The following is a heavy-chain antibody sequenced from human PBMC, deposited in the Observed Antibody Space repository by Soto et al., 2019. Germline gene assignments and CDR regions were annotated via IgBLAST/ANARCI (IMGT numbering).Heavy chain of an antibody. D-gene: IGHD3-22*01. CDR1: GFTFSSYG. J-gene: IGHJ4*02. Sequence: QVQLVESGGGVVQPGRSLRLSCAASGFTFSSYGMHWVRQAPGKGLECVAVISYDGSNKYYADSVKGRFTISRDNSKNTLYLQMNSLRAEDTAVYYCAKTTSDSSGPTGYWGQGTLVTVSS. CDR3: AKTTSDSSGPTGY. V-gene: IGHV3-30*18. CDR2: ISYDGSNK.